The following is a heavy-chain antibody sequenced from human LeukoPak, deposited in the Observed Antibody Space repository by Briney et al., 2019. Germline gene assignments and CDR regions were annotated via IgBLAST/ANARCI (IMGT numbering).Heavy chain of an antibody. V-gene: IGHV4-30-2*01. Sequence: PSQTLSLTCTVSGGSISSGGYYWSWIRQPPGKGLEWIGYIYHSGSTYYNPSPKSRVTISVDRSKNQFSLKLSSVTAADTAVYYCARDSSSSPGLDYWGQGTLVTVSS. CDR3: ARDSSSSPGLDY. J-gene: IGHJ4*02. CDR1: GGSISSGGYY. CDR2: IYHSGST. D-gene: IGHD6-6*01.